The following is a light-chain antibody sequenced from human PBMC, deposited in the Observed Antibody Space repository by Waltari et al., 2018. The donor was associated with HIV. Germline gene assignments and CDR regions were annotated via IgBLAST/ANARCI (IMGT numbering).Light chain of an antibody. V-gene: IGKV3-20*01. CDR2: GAS. CDR1: QSVSSSY. J-gene: IGKJ2*01. CDR3: QQYSSSPYT. Sequence: EIVLTQSPGTLSLSPGERATFSGRANQSVSSSYLAWYQKKLGQAPRLLIYGASSRATGIPDRFSGSGSGTDFTLTISRLEPEDFAVYYCQQYSSSPYTFGQGTKLEIK.